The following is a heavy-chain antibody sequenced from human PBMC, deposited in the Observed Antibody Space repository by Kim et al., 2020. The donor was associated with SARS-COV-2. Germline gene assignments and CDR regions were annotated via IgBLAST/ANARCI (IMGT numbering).Heavy chain of an antibody. D-gene: IGHD1-1*01. CDR3: ARDRTGVGDY. J-gene: IGHJ4*02. CDR2: TA. V-gene: IGHV1-69*06. Sequence: TANYAQKFQGRVTLTAAKSTSTAYMELSSLRSEDTAVYYCARDRTGVGDYWGQGTLVTVSS.